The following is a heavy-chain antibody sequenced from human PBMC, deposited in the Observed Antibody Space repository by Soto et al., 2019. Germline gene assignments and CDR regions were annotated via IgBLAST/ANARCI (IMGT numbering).Heavy chain of an antibody. CDR1: GFTFSSYG. D-gene: IGHD4-4*01. CDR2: IWYDGSNK. Sequence: GGSLRLSCAASGFTFSSYGMHWVRQAPGKGLEWVAVIWYDGSNKYYADSVKGRFTISRDNSKNTLYLQMNSLRAEDTAVYYCARESGYSNFGYYYYGMDAWGQGTTVTVSS. CDR3: ARESGYSNFGYYYYGMDA. V-gene: IGHV3-33*01. J-gene: IGHJ6*02.